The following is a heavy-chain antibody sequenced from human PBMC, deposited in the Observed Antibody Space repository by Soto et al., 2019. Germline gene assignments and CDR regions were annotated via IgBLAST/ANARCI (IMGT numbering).Heavy chain of an antibody. CDR2: ISGSGGST. CDR1: GFTFSSYA. D-gene: IGHD6-13*01. V-gene: IGHV3-23*01. CDR3: AISAGLQYYYYYGMDV. Sequence: GSLRLACSASGFTFSSYAMSWVRQAPGKGLEWVSAISGSGGSTYYADSVKGRFTISRDNSKNTLYLQMNSLRAEDTAVYYCAISAGLQYYYYYGMDVWGQGTKVTVYS. J-gene: IGHJ6*02.